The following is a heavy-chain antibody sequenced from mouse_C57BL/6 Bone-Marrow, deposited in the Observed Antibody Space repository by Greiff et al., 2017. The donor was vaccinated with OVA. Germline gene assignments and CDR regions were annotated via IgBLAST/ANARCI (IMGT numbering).Heavy chain of an antibody. CDR3: AKKGIYYDYDGLGRYFDV. CDR1: GFSLTSYG. D-gene: IGHD2-4*01. J-gene: IGHJ1*03. Sequence: QVQLKQSGPGLVQPSQSLSITCTVSGFSLTSYGVHWVRQSPGQGLEWLGVLWRGGSTDYNAAFMSRLSITKDNSKSQVFFKMNSLQADDTAIYYCAKKGIYYDYDGLGRYFDVWGTGTTVTVSS. V-gene: IGHV2-5*01. CDR2: LWRGGST.